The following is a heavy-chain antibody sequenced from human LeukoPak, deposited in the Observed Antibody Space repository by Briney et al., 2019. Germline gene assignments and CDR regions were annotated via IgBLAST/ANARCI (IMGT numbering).Heavy chain of an antibody. CDR2: ISWNSGSI. D-gene: IGHD6-13*01. J-gene: IGHJ4*02. CDR1: GFTFDDYA. Sequence: PGGSLRLSCAASGFTFDDYAMHWVRQAPGKGLEWVSGISWNSGSIGYADSVKGRFTISRDNAKNSLYLQMNSLRAEDTAVYYCARGAEGIAATDSNFGYWGQGTLVTVSS. V-gene: IGHV3-9*01. CDR3: ARGAEGIAATDSNFGY.